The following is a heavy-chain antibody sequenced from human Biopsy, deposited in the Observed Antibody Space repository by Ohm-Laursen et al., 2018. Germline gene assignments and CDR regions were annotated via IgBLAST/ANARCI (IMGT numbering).Heavy chain of an antibody. D-gene: IGHD3-10*01. J-gene: IGHJ4*02. CDR3: ARDPRYGYGSYFDY. CDR1: RYTFTGYY. CDR2: INPNSGVT. V-gene: IGHV1-2*02. Sequence: ASVKVSCKASRYTFTGYYMHWVRQAPGQGLEWMGWINPNSGVTNYAQRFQGRVTMTRDTSISTAYMELSRLRSDDTAVYYCARDPRYGYGSYFDYWGQGTLVAVSS.